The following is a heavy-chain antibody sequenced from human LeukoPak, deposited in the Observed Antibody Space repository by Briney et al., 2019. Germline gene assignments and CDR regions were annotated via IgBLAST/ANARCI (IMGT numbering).Heavy chain of an antibody. D-gene: IGHD4-17*01. Sequence: GESLKISCKGSGSSFTSYWIGWVRPMPGKGLEWMGIIYPGDSDTRYSPSFQGQVTISADKSISTAYLQWSSLKASDTAMYYCARHPSDYGDYVGWFDPWGQGTLVTVSS. V-gene: IGHV5-51*01. J-gene: IGHJ5*02. CDR3: ARHPSDYGDYVGWFDP. CDR2: IYPGDSDT. CDR1: GSSFTSYW.